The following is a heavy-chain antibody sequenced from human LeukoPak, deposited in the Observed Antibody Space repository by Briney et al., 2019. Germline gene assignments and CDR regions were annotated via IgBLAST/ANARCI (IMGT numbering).Heavy chain of an antibody. V-gene: IGHV3-23*01. CDR1: GFNSGFDFHIYA. D-gene: IGHD2-15*01. CDR2: ISGSGSSS. Sequence: KAGGSLRLSCAASGFNSGFDFHIYAMTWVRQAPGKGLEWVSTISGSGSSSDYVASARGRFTISRDNSNKTLFPQMDSLRVEDTARYYCAKSSTVVVFHPPDCWGQGVQVTVAS. J-gene: IGHJ4*02. CDR3: AKSSTVVVFHPPDC.